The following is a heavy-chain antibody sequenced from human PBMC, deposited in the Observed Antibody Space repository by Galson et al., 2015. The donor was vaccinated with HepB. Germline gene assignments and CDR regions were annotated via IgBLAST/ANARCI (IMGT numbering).Heavy chain of an antibody. CDR3: AIFHYGYDAFDI. J-gene: IGHJ3*02. D-gene: IGHD4-17*01. CDR2: ISWNSGSI. V-gene: IGHV3-9*01. Sequence: SLRLSCAASGFTFDDYAMHWVRQAPGKGLEWVSGISWNSGSIGYADSVEGRFTISRDNAKNSLYLQMNSLRAEDTALYYCAIFHYGYDAFDIWGQGTMVTVSS. CDR1: GFTFDDYA.